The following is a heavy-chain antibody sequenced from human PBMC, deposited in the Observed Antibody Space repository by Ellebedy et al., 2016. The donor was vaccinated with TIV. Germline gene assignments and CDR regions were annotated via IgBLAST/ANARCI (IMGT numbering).Heavy chain of an antibody. CDR3: AREDMVRGVMD. CDR1: GYTVNNGFY. J-gene: IGHJ4*02. V-gene: IGHV4-38-2*02. CDR2: MYHSGT. Sequence: SETLSLTCTVSGYTVNNGFYWGWIRQPPGKGLEWIGNMYHSGTYYNPSLESRVTISADTSKNQFSLNLISVTDTDTAVYYCAREDMVRGVMDWGQGTLVTVSS. D-gene: IGHD3-10*01.